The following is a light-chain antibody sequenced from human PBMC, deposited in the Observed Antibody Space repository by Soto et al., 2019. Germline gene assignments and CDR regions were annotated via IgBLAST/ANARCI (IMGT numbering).Light chain of an antibody. CDR1: QSVSSIY. V-gene: IGKV3-20*01. CDR3: QQFGSSPQT. CDR2: GAS. Sequence: EIVLTQSPGTLSLSPGERATLSCRASQSVSSIYLAWDQQKPGQAPRLLIYGASSRATGIPDRFSGSGSGTDFTLTISRLEPEDFAVYYCQQFGSSPQTFGQGTKVEIK. J-gene: IGKJ1*01.